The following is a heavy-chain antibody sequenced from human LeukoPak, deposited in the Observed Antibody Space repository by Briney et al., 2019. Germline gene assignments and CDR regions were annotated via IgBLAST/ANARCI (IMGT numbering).Heavy chain of an antibody. V-gene: IGHV3-30-3*01. J-gene: IGHJ3*02. CDR2: ISYDGSNK. Sequence: GGSLRLSCAASGFTFSSYAMHWVRQAPGKGLEWVAVISYDGSNKYYADSVKGRFTISRDNSKNTLYLQMNSLRAEDTAVYYCARDRAIVVVPAAPSGAFDIWGQGTMVTVSS. CDR1: GFTFSSYA. CDR3: ARDRAIVVVPAAPSGAFDI. D-gene: IGHD2-2*01.